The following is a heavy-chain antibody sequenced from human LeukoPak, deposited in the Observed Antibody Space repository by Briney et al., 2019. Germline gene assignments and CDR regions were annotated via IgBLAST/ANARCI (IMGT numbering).Heavy chain of an antibody. Sequence: GGSLRLSCAASGFTFSNAWMSWVRQAPGKGLEWVAVISYDGSNKYYADSVKGRFTISRDNSKNTLYLQMNSLRAEDTAVYYCAKDPVDIVATNSLGYYYGMDVWGQGTTVTVSS. V-gene: IGHV3-30*18. CDR2: ISYDGSNK. CDR1: GFTFSNAW. D-gene: IGHD5-12*01. CDR3: AKDPVDIVATNSLGYYYGMDV. J-gene: IGHJ6*02.